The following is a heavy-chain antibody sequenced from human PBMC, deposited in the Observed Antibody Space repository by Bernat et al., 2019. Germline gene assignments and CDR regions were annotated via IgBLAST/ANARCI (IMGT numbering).Heavy chain of an antibody. J-gene: IGHJ6*02. Sequence: QVQLVESGGGVVQPGRSLRLSCAASGFTFSSYAMHWVRQAPGKGLEWVAVISYDGSNKYYADSVKGRFTISRDNSKNTLYLQMNSLRAEDTAVYYCARVIAVAGTIMDVWGQGTTVTVSS. CDR2: ISYDGSNK. V-gene: IGHV3-30-3*01. CDR1: GFTFSSYA. CDR3: ARVIAVAGTIMDV. D-gene: IGHD6-19*01.